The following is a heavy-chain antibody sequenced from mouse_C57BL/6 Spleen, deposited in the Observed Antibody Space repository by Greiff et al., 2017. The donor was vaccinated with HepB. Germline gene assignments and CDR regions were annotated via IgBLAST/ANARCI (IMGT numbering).Heavy chain of an antibody. J-gene: IGHJ2*01. CDR2: INPSTGGT. D-gene: IGHD1-1*01. CDR1: GYSFTGYY. V-gene: IGHV1-42*01. Sequence: EVKLMESGPELVKPGASVKISCKASGYSFTGYYMNWVKQSPEKSLEWIGEINPSTGGTTYNQKFKAKATLTVDKSSSTAYMQLKSLTSEDSAVYYCASYYYGSRNFDYWGQGTTLTVSS. CDR3: ASYYYGSRNFDY.